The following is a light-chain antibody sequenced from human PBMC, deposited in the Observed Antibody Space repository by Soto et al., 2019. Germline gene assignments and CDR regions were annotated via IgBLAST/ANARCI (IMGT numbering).Light chain of an antibody. V-gene: IGLV2-14*01. Sequence: QPASVSGSPGQSITISCTGTSSDVGGYKYVSWYQQHPGKVPKLMIYEVSNRPSGVSNRFSGSKSGNTASLTISGLQAEDEADYYCSSYTSSSTVVFGGGTKLTVL. CDR2: EVS. CDR1: SSDVGGYKY. J-gene: IGLJ2*01. CDR3: SSYTSSSTVV.